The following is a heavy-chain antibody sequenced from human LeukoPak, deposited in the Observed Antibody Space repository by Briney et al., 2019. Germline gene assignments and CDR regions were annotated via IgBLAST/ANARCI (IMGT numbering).Heavy chain of an antibody. Sequence: SETLSLTCTVSGGSISSSSYYWGWIRQPPGKGLEWIGSIYYSGSTYYNPSLKSRVTISVDTSKNLFSLKLSSVTAADTAVYYCAKGIVVVTAGFDYWGQGTLVTVSS. CDR1: GGSISSSSYY. J-gene: IGHJ4*02. CDR2: IYYSGST. V-gene: IGHV4-39*01. CDR3: AKGIVVVTAGFDY. D-gene: IGHD2-21*02.